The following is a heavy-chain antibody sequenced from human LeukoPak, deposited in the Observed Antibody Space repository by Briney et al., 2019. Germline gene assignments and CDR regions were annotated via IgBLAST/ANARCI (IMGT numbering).Heavy chain of an antibody. D-gene: IGHD4-17*01. CDR3: ARDPYNGYYGDDYYYYMDV. Sequence: GGSLRLSCAASGFTFSNYNRNWVRQTPGKGLEWVSSITRDSIYTFYADSEKGRFTISRDNAKNSLSQQMNSLRAEDTAVYYCARDPYNGYYGDDYYYYMDVWGKGTTVTISS. CDR2: ITRDSIYT. J-gene: IGHJ6*03. V-gene: IGHV3-21*01. CDR1: GFTFSNYN.